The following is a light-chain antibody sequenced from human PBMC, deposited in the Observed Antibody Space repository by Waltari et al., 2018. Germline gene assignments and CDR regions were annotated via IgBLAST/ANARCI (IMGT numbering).Light chain of an antibody. CDR1: QNIRTY. CDR2: AAY. CDR3: QQTYSDPRT. V-gene: IGKV1-39*01. Sequence: DIQLTQSPPSLSASVGYIVTITCRARQNIRTYLNWYQQTPGKAPRLLIYAAYTLRSGVPARFSASGSGTNFTLTISSLQPEDIATFYCQQTYSDPRTFGGGTKV. J-gene: IGKJ4*01.